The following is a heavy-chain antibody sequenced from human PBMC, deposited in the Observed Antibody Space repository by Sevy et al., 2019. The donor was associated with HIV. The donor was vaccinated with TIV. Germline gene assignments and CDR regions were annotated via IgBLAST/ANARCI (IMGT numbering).Heavy chain of an antibody. CDR1: GFTFSSYA. Sequence: GGSLRLSCAASGFTFSSYAMSWVRQAPGKGLEWVSSISSSSDYIYYADSVKGRFTISRDNAKNSLYLQMNSLRAEDTAVYYCARDTRTYDRSGYYYHYFDYWGQGTLVTVPS. CDR2: ISSSSDYI. V-gene: IGHV3-21*01. J-gene: IGHJ4*02. CDR3: ARDTRTYDRSGYYYHYFDY. D-gene: IGHD3-22*01.